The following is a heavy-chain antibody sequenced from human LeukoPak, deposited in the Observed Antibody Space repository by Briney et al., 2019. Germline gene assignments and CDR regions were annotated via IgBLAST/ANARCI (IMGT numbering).Heavy chain of an antibody. CDR3: AKALGWRCSGGSCSRSPWFDP. J-gene: IGHJ5*02. CDR1: GFTFSSYA. V-gene: IGHV3-23*01. CDR2: ISGSGGST. Sequence: PGGSLRLSCAASGFTFSSYAMSWVRQAPGKGLDWVSAISGSGGSTYYADSVKGRFTISRDNSKNTLYLQMNSLRAEDTAVYYCAKALGWRCSGGSCSRSPWFDPWGQGTLVTVSS. D-gene: IGHD2-15*01.